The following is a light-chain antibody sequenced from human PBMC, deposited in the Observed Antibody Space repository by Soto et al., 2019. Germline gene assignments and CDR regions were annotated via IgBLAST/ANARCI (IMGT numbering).Light chain of an antibody. CDR2: GNS. V-gene: IGLV1-40*01. CDR3: QSYDSSLSGYV. Sequence: QSALTQPPSVSGAPGQRVTISCTGSSSNIGAGYDVHWYQQLPGTAPKLLIYGNSNRPSGVPDRFSGSKSSTSASLAITGLQAEDEADYYCQSYDSSLSGYVFGTGTK. J-gene: IGLJ1*01. CDR1: SSNIGAGYD.